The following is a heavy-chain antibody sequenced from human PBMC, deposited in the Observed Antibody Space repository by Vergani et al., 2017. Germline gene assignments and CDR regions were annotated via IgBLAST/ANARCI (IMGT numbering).Heavy chain of an antibody. CDR3: ARHTTYTDS. J-gene: IGHJ4*02. CDR2: IYPADSDT. D-gene: IGHD1-1*01. CDR1: EYSFGNYW. V-gene: IGHV5-51*01. Sequence: EVELVQSGPEMRKPGESLKISCKGSEYSFGNYWIGWVRQMPGQGLEWMGIIYPADSDTRYSPSFQGQVTMSADKSISTAFLQWDSLKASDTALYYCARHTTYTDSWGQGTLVTVSS.